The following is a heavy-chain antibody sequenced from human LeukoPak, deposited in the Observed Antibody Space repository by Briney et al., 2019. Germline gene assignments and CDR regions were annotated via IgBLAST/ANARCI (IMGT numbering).Heavy chain of an antibody. Sequence: GGSLRLSCAASGFTFSSYTMNWVRQAPGKGLEWVSSISSTSDYIYYADSVKGRFTISRDYAKKSLYLEMNSLRAEDTAVYYCARDQYGLGYGSLFDYWGQGTLVTVSS. J-gene: IGHJ4*02. CDR2: ISSTSDYI. V-gene: IGHV3-21*04. CDR3: ARDQYGLGYGSLFDY. D-gene: IGHD3-10*01. CDR1: GFTFSSYT.